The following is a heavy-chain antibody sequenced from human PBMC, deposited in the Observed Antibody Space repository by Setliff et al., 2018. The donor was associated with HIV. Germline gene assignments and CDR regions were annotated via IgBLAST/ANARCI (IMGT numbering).Heavy chain of an antibody. CDR2: IKQDGSEE. CDR1: GFTFSRYW. V-gene: IGHV3-7*05. J-gene: IGHJ3*02. CDR3: ARDSLVAAMGASAFDI. Sequence: GSLRLSCAASGFTFSRYWMTWVRQAPGKGLEWVANIKQDGSEEHYGDSVKGRFTITRDNAENSLYLQMNSLRVEDTAAYYCARDSLVAAMGASAFDIWGRGTMVTVSS. D-gene: IGHD5-12*01.